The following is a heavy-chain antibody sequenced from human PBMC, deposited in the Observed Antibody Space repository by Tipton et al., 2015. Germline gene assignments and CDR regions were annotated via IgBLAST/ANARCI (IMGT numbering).Heavy chain of an antibody. J-gene: IGHJ3*02. CDR3: ARITMSFAFDI. V-gene: IGHV4-61*01. Sequence: LRLSCTVSGGSVNSGTYYWSWIRQPPGKGLEWIGYIYYSGSTNYNPSLKSRVTISVDTSKNQFSLKLSSVTAADTAMYYCARITMSFAFDIWGQGTMVTVSS. CDR1: GGSVNSGTYY. CDR2: IYYSGST.